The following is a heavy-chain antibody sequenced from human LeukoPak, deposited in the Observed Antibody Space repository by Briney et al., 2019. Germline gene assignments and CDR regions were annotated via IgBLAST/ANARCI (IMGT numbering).Heavy chain of an antibody. CDR3: ARMGGDYVWYFDY. Sequence: ASVKVSCKASGYTFTGYYMHWVRQAPGQGLEWMGWINPNSGGTNYAQKFQGRVTMTRDTSISTAYMELRSLRSDDTAVYYCARMGGDYVWYFDYWGQGTLVTVSS. D-gene: IGHD4-17*01. CDR2: INPNSGGT. V-gene: IGHV1-2*02. CDR1: GYTFTGYY. J-gene: IGHJ4*02.